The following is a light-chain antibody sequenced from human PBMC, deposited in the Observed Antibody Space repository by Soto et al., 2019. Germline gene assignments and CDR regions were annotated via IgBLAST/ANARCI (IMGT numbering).Light chain of an antibody. CDR3: QQYNSYSVT. CDR2: DAS. CDR1: QSISSW. V-gene: IGKV1-5*01. J-gene: IGKJ4*01. Sequence: DIQMTQSPSTLSASVGDRVTITCRASQSISSWLAWYQQKPGKAPNLLIDDASSLEGGVPSRFSGSGSGTEFTLTISSLQPDDFATYYCQQYNSYSVTFGGGTKVDIK.